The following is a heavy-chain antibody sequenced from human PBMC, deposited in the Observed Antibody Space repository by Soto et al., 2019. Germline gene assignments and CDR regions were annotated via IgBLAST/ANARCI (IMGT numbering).Heavy chain of an antibody. Sequence: SVKVSCKASGGTFSSYAISWVRQAPGQGLEWMGGIIPIFGTANYAQKFQGRVTITADESTSTAYMELSSMRSEDTAVYYCASGGTMIVVVAPDAFDIWGQGTMVTVSS. CDR1: GGTFSSYA. D-gene: IGHD3-22*01. CDR2: IIPIFGTA. J-gene: IGHJ3*02. CDR3: ASGGTMIVVVAPDAFDI. V-gene: IGHV1-69*13.